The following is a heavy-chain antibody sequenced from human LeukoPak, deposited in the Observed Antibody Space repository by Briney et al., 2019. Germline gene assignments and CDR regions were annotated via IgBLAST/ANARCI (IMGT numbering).Heavy chain of an antibody. CDR3: ARGYCSGGSCSPPLGY. CDR1: GYTFTSYA. Sequence: GASVKVSCKASGYTFTSYAMHWVRQAPGQRLEWMGWINAGNGNTKYSQKFQGRVTITRDTSASTAYMELSSLRSEDTAVYYCARGYCSGGSCSPPLGYWGQGTLVTVSS. V-gene: IGHV1-3*01. CDR2: INAGNGNT. D-gene: IGHD2-15*01. J-gene: IGHJ4*02.